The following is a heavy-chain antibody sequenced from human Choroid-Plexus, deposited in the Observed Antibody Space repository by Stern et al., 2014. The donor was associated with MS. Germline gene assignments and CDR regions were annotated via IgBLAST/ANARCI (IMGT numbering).Heavy chain of an antibody. CDR1: GFTFGSSA. Sequence: VQLEESGGGVVQPGRPLRLSCVASGFTFGSSAMPWVRQAQSKGLEWVAGVSYDGRNKYYADSVKGRFTISRDNSQNTLYMKMSSLRPEDTAVYYCAKDRQYLTYFFDHWGQGSLVTVSS. J-gene: IGHJ5*02. V-gene: IGHV3-30*18. D-gene: IGHD2/OR15-2a*01. CDR2: VSYDGRNK. CDR3: AKDRQYLTYFFDH.